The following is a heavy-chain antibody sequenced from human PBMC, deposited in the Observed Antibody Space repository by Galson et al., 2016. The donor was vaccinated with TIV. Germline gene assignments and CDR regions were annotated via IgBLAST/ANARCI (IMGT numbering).Heavy chain of an antibody. CDR3: ATAHPGGGFIYFYYMDV. D-gene: IGHD3-16*01. Sequence: SVKVSCKASVNTFASYDINWVRQATGQGLEWMGWMNPNSGNAGSAQKFQGRVTMTRKISISTAYMELSSLRSEDTAVYYCATAHPGGGFIYFYYMDVWGKGTTVTVSS. CDR1: VNTFASYD. V-gene: IGHV1-8*01. CDR2: MNPNSGNA. J-gene: IGHJ6*03.